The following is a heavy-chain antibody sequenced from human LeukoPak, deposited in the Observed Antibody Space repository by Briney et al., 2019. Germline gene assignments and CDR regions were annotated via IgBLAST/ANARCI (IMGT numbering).Heavy chain of an antibody. CDR1: KFNFNSYG. D-gene: IGHD4-17*01. CDR3: AKDPNGDYIGTFDI. Sequence: PGGSLRLSCTTSKFNFNSYGMTWVRQAPGKGLEWVSSINGSGGSTQYAASVQGRFTISRDNSKNTLYLQMNSLRAEDTAVYYCAKDPNGDYIGTFDIWGQGTMVTVSS. CDR2: INGSGGST. J-gene: IGHJ3*02. V-gene: IGHV3-23*01.